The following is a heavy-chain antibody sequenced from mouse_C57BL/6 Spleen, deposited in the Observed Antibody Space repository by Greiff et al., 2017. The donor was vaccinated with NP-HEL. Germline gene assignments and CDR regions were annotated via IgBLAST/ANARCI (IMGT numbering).Heavy chain of an antibody. V-gene: IGHV1-5*01. Sequence: EVKLQQPGAELVKPGASVKLSCKASGYTFTSYWMHWVKQRPGQGLEWIGAIYPGNSDTSYNQKFKGKAKLTAVTSASTAYMELSSLTNEDSAVYYCTRDLTTVVATPFAYWGQGTLVTVSA. CDR1: GYTFTSYW. CDR2: IYPGNSDT. D-gene: IGHD1-1*01. J-gene: IGHJ3*01. CDR3: TRDLTTVVATPFAY.